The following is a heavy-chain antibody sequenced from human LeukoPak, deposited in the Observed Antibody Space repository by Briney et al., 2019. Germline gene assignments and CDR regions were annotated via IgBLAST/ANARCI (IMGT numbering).Heavy chain of an antibody. J-gene: IGHJ4*02. CDR3: ARVVFFGGYSSALSIDY. CDR2: IYYSGST. CDR1: GGSISSGGYY. D-gene: IGHD6-25*01. Sequence: ASETLSLTCTVSGGSISSGGYYWSWIRQHPGKGLEWIGYIYYSGSTYYNPSLKSRVTISVDTSKNQLSLKLSSVTAADTAVYYCARVVFFGGYSSALSIDYWGQGTLVTVSS. V-gene: IGHV4-31*03.